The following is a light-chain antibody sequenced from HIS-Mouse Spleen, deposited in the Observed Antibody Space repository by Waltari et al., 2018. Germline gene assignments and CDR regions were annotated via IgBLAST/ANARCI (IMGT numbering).Light chain of an antibody. J-gene: IGLJ2*01. CDR3: YSTDSSGNHRV. Sequence: SYELTQPPSVSVSPGQTARITCSGDAFPKKYAYWYQQKPGQAPVLVIYEDSNRPSGIPEGFSGSSSGTMATLTISGAQVEDEADYYCYSTDSSGNHRVFGGGTKLTVL. CDR1: AFPKKY. V-gene: IGLV3-10*01. CDR2: EDS.